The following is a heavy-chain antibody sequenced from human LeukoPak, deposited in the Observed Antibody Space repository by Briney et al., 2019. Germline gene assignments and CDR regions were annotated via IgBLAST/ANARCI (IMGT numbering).Heavy chain of an antibody. CDR3: ARERLNWYFGL. CDR2: IYHSGRN. Sequence: LSGPLYLTCAVSVGPFSSNHWRSCVRQPAGKGVEWIGEIYHSGRNTYNPSLNSRVSISVDKSKNQFSLELSSVTGADTALYYCARERLNWYFGLWGRGTLVTVSS. D-gene: IGHD6-25*01. V-gene: IGHV4-4*02. CDR1: VGPFSSNHW. J-gene: IGHJ2*01.